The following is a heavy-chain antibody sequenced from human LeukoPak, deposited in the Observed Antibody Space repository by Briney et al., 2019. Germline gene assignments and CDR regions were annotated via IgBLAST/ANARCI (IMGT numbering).Heavy chain of an antibody. CDR2: ISYDGSNK. CDR1: GFTFSSYA. J-gene: IGHJ6*03. V-gene: IGHV3-30-3*01. Sequence: GRSLRLSCAASGFTFSSYAMHWVRQAPGKGLEWVAVISYDGSNKYYADSVKGRFTISRDNSKNTLYLQMNSLRAEDTAVYYCAKDFRYRNYYMDVWGKGTTVTVSS. CDR3: AKDFRYRNYYMDV. D-gene: IGHD1-26*01.